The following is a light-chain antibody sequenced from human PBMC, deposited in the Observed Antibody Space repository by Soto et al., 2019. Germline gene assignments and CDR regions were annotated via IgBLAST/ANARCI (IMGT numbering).Light chain of an antibody. J-gene: IGLJ2*01. CDR2: EVR. CDR3: NSYTSSTTRRV. V-gene: IGLV2-14*01. Sequence: QSVLTQPPSASGSPGQSVTIPCTGTYSDIGAYNYVSWYQHHPGEAPKLIIYEVRYRPSGVSNRFSGSKSGNTASLTISGLQAEDEADYYCNSYTSSTTRRVFGGGTKLTVL. CDR1: YSDIGAYNY.